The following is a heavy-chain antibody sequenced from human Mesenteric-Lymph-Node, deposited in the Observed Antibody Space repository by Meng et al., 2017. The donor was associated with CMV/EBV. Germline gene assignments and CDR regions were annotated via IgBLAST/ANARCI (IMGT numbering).Heavy chain of an antibody. V-gene: IGHV2-5*02. J-gene: IGHJ4*02. D-gene: IGHD1/OR15-1a*01. CDR3: AQRGGGTVSAY. CDR2: ISWDDTQ. CDR1: GFSLTAARVG. Sequence: CTFSGFSLTAARVGVASLRPPPGEAPTSIAVISWDDTQPYIPSLKSRLTLPKDTSKNQVVFTMTNMDPMDTATYYCAQRGGGTVSAYWGQGTLVTVSS.